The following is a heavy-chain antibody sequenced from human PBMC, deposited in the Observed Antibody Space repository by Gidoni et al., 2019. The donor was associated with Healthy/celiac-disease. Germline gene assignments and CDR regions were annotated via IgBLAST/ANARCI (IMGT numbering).Heavy chain of an antibody. CDR3: AKGQVAGTVFDSFDY. V-gene: IGHV3-30*02. Sequence: QVQLVESGGGVVQPGGSVRLSWAAAGFTFRSYGMHWVRQAPGKGLEWVAFLRYDGSNKYYADSVKGRFTISRDNSKNTLYLQMNSLRAEDTAVYYCAKGQVAGTVFDSFDYWGQGTLVTVSS. D-gene: IGHD6-19*01. CDR2: LRYDGSNK. J-gene: IGHJ4*02. CDR1: GFTFRSYG.